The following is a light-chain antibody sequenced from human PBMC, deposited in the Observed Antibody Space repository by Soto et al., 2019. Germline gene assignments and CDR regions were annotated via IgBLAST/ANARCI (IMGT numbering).Light chain of an antibody. Sequence: EIVLTQSPGTLSLSPGERATLSCRASQSVSSSNLAWYQQKRGQSPRLLIYGASSRATGISDRFTGSGSGTDFTLTISSLQPEDFATYYCQQSYSTPPWTFGQGTKVDIK. CDR2: GAS. J-gene: IGKJ1*01. V-gene: IGKV3-20*01. CDR1: QSVSSSN. CDR3: QQSYSTPPWT.